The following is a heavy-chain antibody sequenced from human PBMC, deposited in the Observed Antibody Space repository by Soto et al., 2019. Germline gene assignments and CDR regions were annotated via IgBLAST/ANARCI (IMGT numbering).Heavy chain of an antibody. D-gene: IGHD6-6*01. Sequence: GGSLRLSCAASGFTFSSYSMNWVRQAPGKGLEWVSSISSSSSYIYYADSVKGRFTISRDNAKNSLYLQMNSLRAEDTAVYYCARDDVSSSSVLDLVYYYYYMDVWGKGTTVTVSS. CDR3: ARDDVSSSSVLDLVYYYYYMDV. CDR2: ISSSSSYI. J-gene: IGHJ6*03. V-gene: IGHV3-21*01. CDR1: GFTFSSYS.